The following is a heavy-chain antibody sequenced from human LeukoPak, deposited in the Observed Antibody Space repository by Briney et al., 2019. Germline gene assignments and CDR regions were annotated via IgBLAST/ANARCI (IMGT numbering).Heavy chain of an antibody. CDR2: IYYSGST. V-gene: IGHV4-39*01. Sequence: SETLSLTCTVSGGSISSSSYYWGWIRQPPGKGLEWIGSIYYSGSTYYNPSLKSRVTISVDTSKNQFSLKVRSVTAADTAVYYCARHRTQWLVEIDYWGQGTLVTVSS. D-gene: IGHD6-19*01. J-gene: IGHJ4*02. CDR3: ARHRTQWLVEIDY. CDR1: GGSISSSSYY.